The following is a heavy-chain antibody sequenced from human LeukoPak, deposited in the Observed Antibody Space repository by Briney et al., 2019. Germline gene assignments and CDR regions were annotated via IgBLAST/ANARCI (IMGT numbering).Heavy chain of an antibody. CDR2: IYSGGST. V-gene: IGHV3-53*01. CDR1: RFSFSSYW. CDR3: ARSYSSGWYYFDY. D-gene: IGHD6-19*01. J-gene: IGHJ4*02. Sequence: PGGSLRLSCAASRFSFSSYWMTWVRQAPGKGLEWVSVIYSGGSTYYADSVKGRFTISRDNSKNTLYLQMNSLRAEDTAVYYCARSYSSGWYYFDYWGQGTLVTVSS.